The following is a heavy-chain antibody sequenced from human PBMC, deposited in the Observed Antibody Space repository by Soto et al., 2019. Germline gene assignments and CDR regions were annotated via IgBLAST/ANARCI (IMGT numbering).Heavy chain of an antibody. J-gene: IGHJ3*02. D-gene: IGHD4-17*01. CDR1: GYSFTSYD. CDR2: MNPNSGDT. Sequence: ASVKVSCKASGYSFTSYDINWVRQATGQGLEWMGWMNPNSGDTGYAQKFQGRVTMTRNTSISTAYMELSSLRPEDTAVYYCATSKGDYGGNSVIGDAFDIWGQGTMVTVS. CDR3: ATSKGDYGGNSVIGDAFDI. V-gene: IGHV1-8*01.